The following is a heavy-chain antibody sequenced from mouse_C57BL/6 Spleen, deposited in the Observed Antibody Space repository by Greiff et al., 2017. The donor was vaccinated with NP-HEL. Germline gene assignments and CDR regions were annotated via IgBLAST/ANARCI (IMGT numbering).Heavy chain of an antibody. CDR2: IHPNSGST. D-gene: IGHD2-5*01. Sequence: QVQLQQPGAELVKPGASVKLSCKASGYTFTSYWMHWVKQRPGQGLEWIGMIHPNSGSTNDNEKFKSKATLTVDKSSSTAYMQLSSLTSEDSAVYYCARRGAYYSNYFDYWGQGTTLTVSS. J-gene: IGHJ2*01. CDR3: ARRGAYYSNYFDY. V-gene: IGHV1-64*01. CDR1: GYTFTSYW.